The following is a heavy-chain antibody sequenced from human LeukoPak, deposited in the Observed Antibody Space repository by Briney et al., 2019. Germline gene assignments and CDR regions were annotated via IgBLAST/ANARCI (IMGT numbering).Heavy chain of an antibody. D-gene: IGHD3-10*02. CDR3: AELGITMIGGV. Sequence: GGSLRLSCAASGFTFSSYGMSWVRQAPGKGLEWVSAISGSGGSTYYADSVKGRFTISRDNSKSTLYLQMNSLRAEDTAVYYCAELGITMIGGVWGKGTTVTISS. CDR1: GFTFSSYG. CDR2: ISGSGGST. J-gene: IGHJ6*04. V-gene: IGHV3-23*01.